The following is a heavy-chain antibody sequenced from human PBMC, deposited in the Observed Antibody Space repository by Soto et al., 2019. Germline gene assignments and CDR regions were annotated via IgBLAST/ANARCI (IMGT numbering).Heavy chain of an antibody. V-gene: IGHV4-39*01. CDR3: ARQDHGDYEFFFDY. Sequence: SETLSLTCTVSGASIISTTKYWGWIRQPPGRGLEWIGTISSIGSTYYNPSLEGRVTISVGTSKNQFSLKVTSVTAADTGLYYCARQDHGDYEFFFDYWGQGTLVTVSS. D-gene: IGHD4-17*01. CDR2: ISSIGST. J-gene: IGHJ4*02. CDR1: GASIISTTKY.